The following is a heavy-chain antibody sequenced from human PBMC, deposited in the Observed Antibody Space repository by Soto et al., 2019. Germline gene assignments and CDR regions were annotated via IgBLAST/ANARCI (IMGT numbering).Heavy chain of an antibody. Sequence: QSQTLSLTCAISGDSVSSNSAAWNWIRQSPSRGLEWLGRTYYRSKWYNDYAVSVKSRITINPDTSKNQFSLQLNSVTPEETAVYSCAREERLLRRGGELAAAGTVDYWGQGTLVTVSS. CDR3: AREERLLRRGGELAAAGTVDY. CDR2: TYYRSKWYN. D-gene: IGHD6-13*01. J-gene: IGHJ4*02. CDR1: GDSVSSNSAA. V-gene: IGHV6-1*01.